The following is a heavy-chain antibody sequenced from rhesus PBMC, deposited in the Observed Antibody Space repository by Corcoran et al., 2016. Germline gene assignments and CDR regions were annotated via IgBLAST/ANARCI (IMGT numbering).Heavy chain of an antibody. CDR3: ARGYSGTWDFDC. V-gene: IGHV4-93*01. J-gene: IGHJ4*01. Sequence: QVQLQESGPAVVKPSETLSLTCAVSGGSISSSNWWSWIRQSPGKGLEWIGAIYGSGGSTEYNPSLNSRVTISKDTSKNQFSLKLSSVTAADAAVYYCARGYSGTWDFDCWGQGVLVTVSS. CDR2: IYGSGGST. D-gene: IGHD6-25*01. CDR1: GGSISSSNW.